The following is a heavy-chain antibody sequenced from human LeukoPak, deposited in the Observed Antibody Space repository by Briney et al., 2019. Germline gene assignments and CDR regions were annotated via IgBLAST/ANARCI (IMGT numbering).Heavy chain of an antibody. CDR1: GYSFTNYW. J-gene: IGHJ3*02. CDR2: IYPGDSDT. V-gene: IGHV5-51*01. CDR3: ATNTMLRGIHAFDI. Sequence: GESLKISCKGSGYSFTNYWIGWVRQMPGKGLEWMGIIYPGDSDTRYSPSFQGQVTISADKSISTAYLQWSSLKASDSAMYYCATNTMLRGIHAFDIWGQGTMVTVSS. D-gene: IGHD3-10*01.